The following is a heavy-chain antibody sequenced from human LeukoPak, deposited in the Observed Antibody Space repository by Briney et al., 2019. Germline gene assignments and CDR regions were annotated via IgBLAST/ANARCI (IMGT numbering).Heavy chain of an antibody. CDR2: IIPVFGAT. CDR3: ARVPPYCSTTTCYAPFDY. V-gene: IGHV1-69*13. Sequence: GASVKVSCKASGGTFSNFAVSWVRQAPGQGLEWMGGIIPVFGATTYAENFQDRVTITAGESTGTAYMELSSLKSDDTAVYYCARVPPYCSTTTCYAPFDYWGQGTLVTVSS. CDR1: GGTFSNFA. D-gene: IGHD2-2*01. J-gene: IGHJ4*02.